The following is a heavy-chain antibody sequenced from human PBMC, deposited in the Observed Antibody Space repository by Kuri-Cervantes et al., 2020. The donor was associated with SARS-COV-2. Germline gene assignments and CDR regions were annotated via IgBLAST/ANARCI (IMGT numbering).Heavy chain of an antibody. Sequence: SETLSLTCTVSGYSISSGYYWGWIRQPPGEGLEWIGSIYHSGSTYYNPSLKSRVTISVDTSKNQFSLKLSTVTAADTAVYYCARSGSYPYYYYYMDVWGKGTTVTVSS. CDR2: IYHSGST. J-gene: IGHJ6*03. D-gene: IGHD1-26*01. V-gene: IGHV4-38-2*02. CDR1: GYSISSGYY. CDR3: ARSGSYPYYYYYMDV.